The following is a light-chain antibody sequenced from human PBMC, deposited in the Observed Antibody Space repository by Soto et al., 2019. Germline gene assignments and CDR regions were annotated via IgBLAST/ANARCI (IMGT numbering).Light chain of an antibody. J-gene: IGKJ5*01. CDR3: QQRHMWPIT. CDR1: QSFRGL. V-gene: IGKV3-11*01. Sequence: EVVLTQSPVTLSLSPGERATLSCRASQSFRGLLAWYQQKPGQAPRLLIYDAYNRATGIPPRFSGSGSGTDFTLTISSLXXXXXAVYYCQQRHMWPITFGQGTRLEIK. CDR2: DAY.